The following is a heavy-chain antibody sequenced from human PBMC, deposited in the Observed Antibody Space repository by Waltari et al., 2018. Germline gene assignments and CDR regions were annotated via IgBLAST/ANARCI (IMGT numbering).Heavy chain of an antibody. CDR2: ISWNSGSI. V-gene: IGHV3-9*01. Sequence: DVQLVESGGGLVQPGRSLRLSCAASGFTFDDYAMHWVRQAPGKGLEWVSGISWNSGSIGYADSVKGRFTISRDNAKNSLYLQMNSLRAEDTALYYCAKDSLYGDYGMDVWGQGTTVTVSS. CDR3: AKDSLYGDYGMDV. CDR1: GFTFDDYA. J-gene: IGHJ6*02. D-gene: IGHD4-17*01.